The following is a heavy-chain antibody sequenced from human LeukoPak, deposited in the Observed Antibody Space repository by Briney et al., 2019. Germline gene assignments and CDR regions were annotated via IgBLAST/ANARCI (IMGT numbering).Heavy chain of an antibody. V-gene: IGHV3-7*03. Sequence: GGSLRLSCAASGFTFSRNAMNWVRQAPGKGLEWVANMKQDGSEQYYVDSMKGRFTISRDNAKNSLYLQINSLRAEDTAVYYCARDRHYDFWSGYYTPFNSWGQGTLVTVSS. D-gene: IGHD3-3*01. CDR3: ARDRHYDFWSGYYTPFNS. CDR1: GFTFSRNA. CDR2: MKQDGSEQ. J-gene: IGHJ4*02.